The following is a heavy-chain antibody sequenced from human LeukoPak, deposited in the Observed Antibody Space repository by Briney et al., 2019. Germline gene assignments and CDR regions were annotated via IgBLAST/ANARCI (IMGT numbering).Heavy chain of an antibody. CDR2: ILGSGGST. CDR3: SRESGSGNHSEGPKH. V-gene: IGHV3-23*01. J-gene: IGHJ1*01. Sequence: PGGSLRLSCAASGITFSSYAMSWVRQAPGKGLEWVSSILGSGGSTYYAESVKGRFTISRDNSKNMLYLQMNSLRAEDTALYCCSRESGSGNHSEGPKHWGLGTLVTVSS. D-gene: IGHD5-12*01. CDR1: GITFSSYA.